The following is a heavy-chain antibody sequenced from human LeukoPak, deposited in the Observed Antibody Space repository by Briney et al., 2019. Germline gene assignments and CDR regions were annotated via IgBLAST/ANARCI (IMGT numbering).Heavy chain of an antibody. V-gene: IGHV3-23*01. CDR2: ISGSGGST. D-gene: IGHD2-15*01. CDR1: GFTFSSYA. J-gene: IGHJ4*02. CDR3: AKDQGPVAAATPDY. Sequence: AGGSLRLSCAASGFTFSSYAMSWVRQAPGKGLEWVSAISGSGGSTYYADSVKGRFTISRDNSKNTLYLQMNSLRAEDTAVYYCAKDQGPVAAATPDYWGQGTLVTVSS.